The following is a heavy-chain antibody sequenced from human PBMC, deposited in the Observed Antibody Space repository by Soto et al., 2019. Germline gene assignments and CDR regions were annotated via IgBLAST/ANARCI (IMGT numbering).Heavy chain of an antibody. D-gene: IGHD1-26*01. V-gene: IGHV1-46*01. J-gene: IGHJ4*02. CDR3: ARGTVGAKSFHS. CDR2: INPGSGST. CDR1: GYTFTRYS. Sequence: QVQLVQSGAEVKKPGASVKVSCEASGYTFTRYSIHWVRQAPGQGLEWMGMINPGSGSTTYTQRFEGRVTMTRDTSTSTVYVDLSSLRSDDTAVYYCARGTVGAKSFHSWGQGNLVTVSS.